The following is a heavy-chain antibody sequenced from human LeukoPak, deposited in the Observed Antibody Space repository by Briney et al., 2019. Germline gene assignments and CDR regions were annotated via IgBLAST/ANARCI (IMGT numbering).Heavy chain of an antibody. CDR2: IRSDNGNT. CDR1: GYTFTSYG. J-gene: IGHJ4*02. Sequence: ASVKVSCKTSGYTFTSYGISWVRQAPGQGLEWMGRIRSDNGNTNYAQNLQGRVTMTTDTSTSTVYMELRSLRSDDTAVYYCARDRGPDCWRGYCFDSWGQGTLVTVSS. D-gene: IGHD5-12*01. V-gene: IGHV1-18*01. CDR3: ARDRGPDCWRGYCFDS.